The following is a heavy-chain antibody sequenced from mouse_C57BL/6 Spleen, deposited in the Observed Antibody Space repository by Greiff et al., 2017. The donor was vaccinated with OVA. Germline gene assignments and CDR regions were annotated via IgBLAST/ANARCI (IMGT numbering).Heavy chain of an antibody. V-gene: IGHV3-6*01. CDR3: ARWLLLTFYYFDY. CDR1: GYSITSGYY. Sequence: ESGPGLVKPSQSLSLTCSVTGYSITSGYYWNWIRQFPGNKLEWMGYISYDGSNNYNPSLKNRISITRDTSKNQFFLKLNSVTTEDTATYYCARWLLLTFYYFDYGGQGTTLTVSS. J-gene: IGHJ2*01. CDR2: ISYDGSN. D-gene: IGHD2-3*01.